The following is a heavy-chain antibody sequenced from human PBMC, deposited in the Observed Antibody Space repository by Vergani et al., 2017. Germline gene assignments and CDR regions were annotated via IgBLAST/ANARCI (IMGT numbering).Heavy chain of an antibody. CDR3: ARAAGRVYCSGGSCYSGNYYYGMDV. V-gene: IGHV1-69*02. CDR2: IIPILGIA. J-gene: IGHJ6*02. D-gene: IGHD2-15*01. CDR1: GGTFSSYT. Sequence: QVQLVQSGAEVKKPGSSVKVSCKASGGTFSSYTISWVRQATGPGIDWMGRIIPILGIANYAQKFQGRVTITGDKSTSTAYMELSSLRSEDTAVYYCARAAGRVYCSGGSCYSGNYYYGMDVWGQGTTVTVSS.